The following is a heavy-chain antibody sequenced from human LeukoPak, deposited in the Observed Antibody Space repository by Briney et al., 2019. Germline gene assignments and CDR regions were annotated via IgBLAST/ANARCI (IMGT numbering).Heavy chain of an antibody. J-gene: IGHJ4*02. D-gene: IGHD3-16*02. Sequence: GGSLRLPCAASGFTVSSNYMSWVRQAPGKGLEWVSVIYSGGNTYYADSVKGRFTLSRDNSKNTVYLQMNSLSAEDTAIYYRASRYSNVGYWGQGTLVTVSS. CDR3: ASRYSNVGY. CDR2: IYSGGNT. V-gene: IGHV3-53*01. CDR1: GFTVSSNY.